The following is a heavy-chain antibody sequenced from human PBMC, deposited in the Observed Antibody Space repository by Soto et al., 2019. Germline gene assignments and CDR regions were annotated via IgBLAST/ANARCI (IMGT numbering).Heavy chain of an antibody. CDR3: AKVIPVVVVAATLIEIRVWLPGMDV. V-gene: IGHV1-69*13. J-gene: IGHJ6*02. D-gene: IGHD2-15*01. CDR1: GGTFSSYA. Sequence: SVKVSCKASGGTFSSYAISWVRQAPGQGLEWMGGIIPIFGTANYAQKFQGRVTITADESTSTAYMELSSLRSEDTAVYYCAKVIPVVVVAATLIEIRVWLPGMDVWGQGTTVTVSS. CDR2: IIPIFGTA.